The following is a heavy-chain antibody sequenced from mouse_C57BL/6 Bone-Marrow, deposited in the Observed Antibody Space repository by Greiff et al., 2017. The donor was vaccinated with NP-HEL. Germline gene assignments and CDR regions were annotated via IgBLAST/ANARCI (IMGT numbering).Heavy chain of an antibody. CDR1: GYSFTGYY. D-gene: IGHD2-2*01. V-gene: IGHV1-43*01. CDR2: INPSTGGT. J-gene: IGHJ4*01. CDR3: ARRYGYPYYAMDY. Sequence: VQLKESGPELVKPGASVKISCKASGYSFTGYYMHWVKQSSEKSLEWIGEINPSTGGTSYNQKFKGKATLTVDKSSNTAYMQLKSLTSEDSAVYYCARRYGYPYYAMDYWGQGTSVTVSS.